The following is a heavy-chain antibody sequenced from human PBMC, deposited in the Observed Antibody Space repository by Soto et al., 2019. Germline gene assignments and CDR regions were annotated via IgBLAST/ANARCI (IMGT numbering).Heavy chain of an antibody. CDR3: ARVLGYCSGGSCSEKLDY. J-gene: IGHJ4*02. V-gene: IGHV1-69*02. CDR1: GGTFSSYT. Sequence: SVKVSCKASGGTFSSYTISWVRQAPGQGLEWMGRIIPILGIANYAQKFQGRVTITADKSTSTAYMELSSLRSEDTAVYYCARVLGYCSGGSCSEKLDYWGQGTLVTVSS. D-gene: IGHD2-15*01. CDR2: IIPILGIA.